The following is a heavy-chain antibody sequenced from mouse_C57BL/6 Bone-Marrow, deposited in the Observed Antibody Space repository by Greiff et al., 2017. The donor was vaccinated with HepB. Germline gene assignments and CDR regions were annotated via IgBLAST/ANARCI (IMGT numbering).Heavy chain of an antibody. CDR2: ISNLAYSI. Sequence: EVKLMESGGGLVQPGGSLKLSCAASGFTFSDYGMAWVRQAPRKGPEWVAFISNLAYSIYYADTVTGRFTISRENAKNTLYLEMSSLRSEDTAMYYCARGGDYYGSSPYYYAMDYWGQGTSVTVSS. J-gene: IGHJ4*01. CDR1: GFTFSDYG. V-gene: IGHV5-15*01. CDR3: ARGGDYYGSSPYYYAMDY. D-gene: IGHD1-1*01.